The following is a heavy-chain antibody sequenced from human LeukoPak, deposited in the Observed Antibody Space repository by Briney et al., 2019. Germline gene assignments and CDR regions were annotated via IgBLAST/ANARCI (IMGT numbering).Heavy chain of an antibody. V-gene: IGHV4-30-4*07. J-gene: IGHJ5*02. CDR2: MSNSGST. CDR1: GGSISSGGYS. Sequence: PSQTLSLTCAVSGGSISSGGYSWSWVRQPPGKGLEWIGYMSNSGSTYYNPSLKSRVTISVDTSKNQFSLKVTSVTAADTAVYYCARADSIFARGWFDPWGQGTLVIVSS. CDR3: ARADSIFARGWFDP. D-gene: IGHD4-11*01.